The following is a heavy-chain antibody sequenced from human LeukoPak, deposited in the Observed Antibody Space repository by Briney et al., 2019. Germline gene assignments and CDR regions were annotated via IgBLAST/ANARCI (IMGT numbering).Heavy chain of an antibody. V-gene: IGHV3-23*01. J-gene: IGHJ4*02. CDR1: GFTFSSYV. D-gene: IGHD3-22*01. Sequence: PGGSLRLSCAASGFTFSSYVMRWVRPAPGKGLEWVSAISGSGGSTYYADSVKGRFIISRDNSKNTLYLQMNSLRAEDTAVYYCANPKDSKVRYIFDYWGQGTLVTVSS. CDR3: ANPKDSKVRYIFDY. CDR2: ISGSGGST.